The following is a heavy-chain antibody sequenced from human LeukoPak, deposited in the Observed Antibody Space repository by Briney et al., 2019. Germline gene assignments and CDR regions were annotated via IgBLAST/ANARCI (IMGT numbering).Heavy chain of an antibody. CDR3: ARSSMIVVVDDDAFDI. CDR2: IKQDGSEK. Sequence: PGGSLRLSCAASGFTFSSYWMSWVRQAPGKGLEWVANIKQDGSEKYYVDSVKGRFTISRDNAKNSLYLQMNSLRAEDTAVYYCARSSMIVVVDDDAFDIWGQGTMVTVSS. CDR1: GFTFSSYW. V-gene: IGHV3-7*01. J-gene: IGHJ3*02. D-gene: IGHD3-22*01.